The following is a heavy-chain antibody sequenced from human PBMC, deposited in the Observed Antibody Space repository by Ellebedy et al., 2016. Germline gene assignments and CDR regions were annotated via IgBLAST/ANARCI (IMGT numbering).Heavy chain of an antibody. CDR1: GFTFSSYA. CDR2: ISYDGSNK. CDR3: ARDHAGGYSSGWYGGVFDY. D-gene: IGHD6-19*01. J-gene: IGHJ4*02. Sequence: GGSLRLSCASSGFTFSSYAMHWVRQAPGKGLEWVAVISYDGSNKYYADSVKGRFTISRDNSKNTLYLQMNSLRAEDTAVYYCARDHAGGYSSGWYGGVFDYWGQGTLVTVSS. V-gene: IGHV3-30-3*01.